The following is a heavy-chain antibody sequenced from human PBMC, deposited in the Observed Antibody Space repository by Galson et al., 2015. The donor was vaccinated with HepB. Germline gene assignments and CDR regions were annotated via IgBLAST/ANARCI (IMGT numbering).Heavy chain of an antibody. CDR1: ECTFGSFA. Sequence: SLRLAGAASECTFGSFAMRWGGQAPRKRLVCVSGIRGSGGSTHCTDSVKGRFIISRDNSKNTLYLQMSSLRPEDTVVYYCVKGGAVELAEFDIWGQGTMVTVSS. D-gene: IGHD1-1*01. J-gene: IGHJ3*02. CDR2: IRGSGGST. CDR3: VKGGAVELAEFDI. V-gene: IGHV3-64D*08.